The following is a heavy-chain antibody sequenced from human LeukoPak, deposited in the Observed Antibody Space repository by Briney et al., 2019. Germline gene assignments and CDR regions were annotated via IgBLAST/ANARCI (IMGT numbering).Heavy chain of an antibody. CDR2: IKPNSGGT. CDR1: GYTFTGHS. J-gene: IGHJ5*02. Sequence: ASVKVSCKASGYTFTGHSMYWVRQAPGQGLEWMGWIKPNSGGTNYAQKFQGSVTMTRDTSISTAYMELSRLRSDDTAVYYCARERTLILWFGESSAGRGFDPWGQGTLVTVSS. V-gene: IGHV1-2*02. D-gene: IGHD3-10*01. CDR3: ARERTLILWFGESSAGRGFDP.